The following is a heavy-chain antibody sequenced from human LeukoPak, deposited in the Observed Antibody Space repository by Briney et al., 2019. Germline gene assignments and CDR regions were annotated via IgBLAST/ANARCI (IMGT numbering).Heavy chain of an antibody. CDR1: GGSINGYY. V-gene: IGHV4-59*01. Sequence: SETLSITCNVSGGSINGYYWTWIRQPPGKGLEWIGYMFYNGNTNYSPSLKSRVTISLDTSKSQISMRLTSVTAADTGVYHCARLTREDGVDVWGQGTTVTVSS. J-gene: IGHJ6*02. CDR3: ARLTREDGVDV. CDR2: MFYNGNT.